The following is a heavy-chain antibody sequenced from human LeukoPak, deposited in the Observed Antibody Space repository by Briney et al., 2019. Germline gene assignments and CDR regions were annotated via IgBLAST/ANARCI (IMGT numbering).Heavy chain of an antibody. CDR3: ARKSIAAALDY. D-gene: IGHD6-6*01. V-gene: IGHV1-46*01. CDR1: GYTFTSYY. J-gene: IGHJ4*02. CDR2: INPSGGST. Sequence: ASVKVSCKASGYTFTSYYMHWVRQAPGQGLEWMGIINPSGGSTSYAQKFQGGVTMTRDMSTSTVYMELSSLRSEDTAVYYCARKSIAAALDYWGQGTLVTVSS.